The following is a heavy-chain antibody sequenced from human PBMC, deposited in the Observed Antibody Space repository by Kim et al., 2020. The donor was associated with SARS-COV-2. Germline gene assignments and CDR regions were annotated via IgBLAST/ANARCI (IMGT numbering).Heavy chain of an antibody. CDR3: AGDTGRVPVGYYYYYYMDV. Sequence: SETLSLTCTVSGGSISSYYWSWIRQPPGKGLEWIGYIYYSGSTNYNPSLKSRVTISVDTSKNQFSLKLSSVTAADTAVYYCAGDTGRVPVGYYYYYYMDVWGKGTTVTVSS. CDR2: IYYSGST. D-gene: IGHD1-26*01. V-gene: IGHV4-59*08. CDR1: GGSISSYY. J-gene: IGHJ6*03.